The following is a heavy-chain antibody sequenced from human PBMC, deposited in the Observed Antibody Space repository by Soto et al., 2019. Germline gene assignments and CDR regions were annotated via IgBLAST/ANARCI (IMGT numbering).Heavy chain of an antibody. CDR1: GASITGSSY. D-gene: IGHD2-8*02. Sequence: QVQLQESGPGLMKPSETLSLTCTVSGASITGSSYWSWIRQPAGKGLEWIGRLSLSGTTNYNPSLRSRVTMSAAVSKNQFSLRLTSVTAADTALYYCARGMTPPGAPAWYYFDSWGQGTLVTVSS. CDR2: LSLSGTT. CDR3: ARGMTPPGAPAWYYFDS. J-gene: IGHJ4*02. V-gene: IGHV4-4*07.